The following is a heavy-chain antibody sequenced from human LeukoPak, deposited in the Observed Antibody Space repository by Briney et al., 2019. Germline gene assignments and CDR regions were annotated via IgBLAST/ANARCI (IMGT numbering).Heavy chain of an antibody. D-gene: IGHD5-12*01. Sequence: PGGSLRLSCAASGFTFSDYYMNWIRQAPGKGLEWIAYISSSGDTIYHAESVKGRFTVSRDNAKNSLYLQMNSLRAEDTAVYYCAREVADIVATITSDYFDYWGQGTLVTVSS. CDR3: AREVADIVATITSDYFDY. J-gene: IGHJ4*02. V-gene: IGHV3-11*04. CDR2: ISSSGDTI. CDR1: GFTFSDYY.